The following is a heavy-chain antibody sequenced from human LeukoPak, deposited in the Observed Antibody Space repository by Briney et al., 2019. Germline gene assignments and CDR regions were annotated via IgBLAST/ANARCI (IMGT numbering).Heavy chain of an antibody. V-gene: IGHV3-23*01. CDR3: AKDDFRWGYFDL. Sequence: GGSLRLSCAASGFSINTYVMTWVRQAPGKGLEWVSDISASGDSTYYAASVKSRFTISRDNSKNTLYLQMNTLRAEDTAVYYCAKDDFRWGYFDLWGRGTLVTVSS. CDR1: GFSINTYV. J-gene: IGHJ2*01. CDR2: ISASGDST. D-gene: IGHD3/OR15-3a*01.